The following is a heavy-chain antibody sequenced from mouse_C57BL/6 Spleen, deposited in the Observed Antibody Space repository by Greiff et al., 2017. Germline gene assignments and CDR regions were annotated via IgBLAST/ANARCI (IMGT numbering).Heavy chain of an antibody. CDR2: FYPGSGSI. J-gene: IGHJ1*03. V-gene: IGHV1-62-2*01. D-gene: IGHD4-1*01. CDR1: GYTFTEYT. Sequence: QVQLKESGDELVKPGASVKLSCKASGYTFTEYTIHWVKQRSGQGLEWIGWFYPGSGSIKYNEKFKDKATLTADKSSSTVYMELSRLTSEDSAVYFCARHEDRTGTPWYCDVWGTGTTVTVSS. CDR3: ARHEDRTGTPWYCDV.